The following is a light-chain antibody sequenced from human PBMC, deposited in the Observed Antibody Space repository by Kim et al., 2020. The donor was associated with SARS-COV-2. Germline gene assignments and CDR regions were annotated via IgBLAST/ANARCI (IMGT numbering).Light chain of an antibody. J-gene: IGLJ3*02. CDR3: SAWDSSLSAWV. CDR2: RSN. Sequence: QAGLTQPPSVSKGLGQTATLTCTGNRNNVGNQGAAWLQQHQGHPPKLLSYRSNNRPSGISERFSASRSGDTASLTITGLQPEDESDYYCSAWDSSLSAWVFGGGTKLTVL. CDR1: RNNVGNQG. V-gene: IGLV10-54*01.